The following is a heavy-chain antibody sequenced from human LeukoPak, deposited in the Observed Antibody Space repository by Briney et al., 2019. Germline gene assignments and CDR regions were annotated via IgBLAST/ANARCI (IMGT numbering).Heavy chain of an antibody. Sequence: TGGSLRLSCAASGFTFSSYAMHWVRQAPGKGLEWVAVISYDGSNKYYADSVKGRFTISRDNSKNTLYLQMNSLRAEDTAVYYCARDFDGSSSAASYYYGMDVWGQGTTVTVSS. CDR3: ARDFDGSSSAASYYYGMDV. CDR2: ISYDGSNK. D-gene: IGHD6-6*01. J-gene: IGHJ6*02. CDR1: GFTFSSYA. V-gene: IGHV3-30-3*01.